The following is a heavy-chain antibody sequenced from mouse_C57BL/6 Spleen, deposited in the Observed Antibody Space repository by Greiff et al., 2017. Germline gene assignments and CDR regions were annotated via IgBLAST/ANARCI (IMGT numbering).Heavy chain of an antibody. CDR3: ASSSGTRYFDV. V-gene: IGHV1-80*01. J-gene: IGHJ1*03. D-gene: IGHD4-1*01. CDR1: GYAFSTYW. Sequence: QVQLQQSGAELVKPGASVKISCKASGYAFSTYWMNWVKQRPGKGLEWIGQIYPGDGDTNYNGKFKGKATLTADKYSSTAYMQLSSLTSEDSAVYFCASSSGTRYFDVWGTGTTVTVSS. CDR2: IYPGDGDT.